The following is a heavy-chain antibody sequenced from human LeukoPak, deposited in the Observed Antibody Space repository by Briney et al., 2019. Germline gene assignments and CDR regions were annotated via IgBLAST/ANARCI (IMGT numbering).Heavy chain of an antibody. V-gene: IGHV1-69*13. D-gene: IGHD3-10*01. CDR1: GGTFSSYA. CDR3: AENYYYGSGSYCKGNYYYYGMDV. CDR2: IIPIFGTA. J-gene: IGHJ6*04. Sequence: ASVKVSCKASGGTFSSYAISWVRQAPGQGLEWMGGIIPIFGTANYAQKFQGRVTITADESTSTAYMELSSLRSEDTAVYYCAENYYYGSGSYCKGNYYYYGMDVWGKGTTVTVSS.